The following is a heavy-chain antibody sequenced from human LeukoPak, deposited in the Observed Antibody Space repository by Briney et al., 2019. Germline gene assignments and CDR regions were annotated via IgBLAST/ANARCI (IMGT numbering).Heavy chain of an antibody. CDR1: AFTFSNFY. CDR2: ISSSSTFT. CDR3: ARGHYGMDV. Sequence: GGSLRLSCAGSAFTFSNFYMSWIRQAPGKGGEGVSYISSSSTFTNYADSVKGGFTISRDNAKNSLYLQMNSLRAEDTAVYYCARGHYGMDVWGQGTTVTVSS. V-gene: IGHV3-11*05. J-gene: IGHJ6*02.